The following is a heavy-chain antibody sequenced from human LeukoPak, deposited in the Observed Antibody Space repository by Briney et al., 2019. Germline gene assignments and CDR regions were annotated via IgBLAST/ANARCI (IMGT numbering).Heavy chain of an antibody. CDR1: GFTFSNAW. V-gene: IGHV3-15*01. J-gene: IGHJ6*03. D-gene: IGHD5-18*01. CDR3: TTEEVDTAMVTPKWYYYYYMDV. Sequence: PGRSLRLSCAASGFTFSNAWMSWVRQAPGKGLEWVGRIKSKTDGGTTDYAAPVKGRFTISRDDSKNTLYLQMNSLKTEDTAVYYCTTEEVDTAMVTPKWYYYYYMDVWGKGTTVTVSS. CDR2: IKSKTDGGTT.